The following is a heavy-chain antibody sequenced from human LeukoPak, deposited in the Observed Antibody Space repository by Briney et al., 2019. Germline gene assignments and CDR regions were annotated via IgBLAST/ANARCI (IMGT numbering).Heavy chain of an antibody. Sequence: GRSLRLSCAASGFTFSSADMPWVRQSSGAGLEWVSALWARSYSNYSGSVKGAFTITRENARNSLYLQMNSLGAGDTAVYYCAREVHDSQATGWSLDLWGRGTLVTVSS. CDR1: GFTFSSAD. CDR2: LWARSYS. V-gene: IGHV3-13*01. J-gene: IGHJ2*01. D-gene: IGHD2-15*01. CDR3: AREVHDSQATGWSLDL.